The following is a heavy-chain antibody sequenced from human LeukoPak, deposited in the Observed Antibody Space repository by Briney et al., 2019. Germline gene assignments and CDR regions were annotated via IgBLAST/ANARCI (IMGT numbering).Heavy chain of an antibody. CDR1: GFTLSGNY. CDR2: IYSGGST. CDR3: ARDEVDCSSTSCPP. D-gene: IGHD2-2*01. J-gene: IGHJ5*02. Sequence: GGSLRLSCAASGFTLSGNYMSWVRQAPGKGLEWVSVIYSGGSTYYADSVKGRFTISRDNSKNTLYLQMNSLRAEDTAVYYCARDEVDCSSTSCPPWGQGTLVTVSS. V-gene: IGHV3-53*01.